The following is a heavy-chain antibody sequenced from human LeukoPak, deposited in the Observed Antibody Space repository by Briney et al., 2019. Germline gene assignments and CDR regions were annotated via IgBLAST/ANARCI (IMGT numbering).Heavy chain of an antibody. CDR3: AKESTVEYFQH. Sequence: GGSLRLSCAASGFTFSSYSMNWVRQAPGKGLEWVSYISSSSSTIYYADSVKGRFTISRDNAKNSLYLQMNSLRAEDTAVYYCAKESTVEYFQHWGQGTLVTVSS. V-gene: IGHV3-48*04. CDR1: GFTFSSYS. J-gene: IGHJ1*01. D-gene: IGHD4-11*01. CDR2: ISSSSSTI.